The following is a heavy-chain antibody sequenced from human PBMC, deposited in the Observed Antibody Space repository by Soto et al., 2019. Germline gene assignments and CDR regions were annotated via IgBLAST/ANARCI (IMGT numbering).Heavy chain of an antibody. CDR2: ISAYNGNT. CDR3: ARDRQQLANYYYNMDV. CDR1: GYTITSYG. V-gene: IGHV1-18*01. Sequence: ASVKVSCKSSGYTITSYGISWVRQAPGQGLEWMGWISAYNGNTNYAQKLQGRVTMTTDTSTSTAYMELRSLRSDDTAVYYCARDRQQLANYYYNMDVGGKGTTVTVSS. J-gene: IGHJ6*03. D-gene: IGHD6-13*01.